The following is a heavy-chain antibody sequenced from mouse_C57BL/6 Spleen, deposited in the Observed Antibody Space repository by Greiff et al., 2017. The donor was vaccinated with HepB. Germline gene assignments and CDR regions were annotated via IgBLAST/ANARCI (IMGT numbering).Heavy chain of an antibody. D-gene: IGHD1-1*01. V-gene: IGHV1-55*01. CDR3: AREDYGSSYAAY. CDR1: GYTFTSYW. J-gene: IGHJ3*01. Sequence: QVQLKQPGAELVKPGASVKMSCKASGYTFTSYWITWVKQRPGQGLEWIGDIYPGSGSTNYNEKFKSKATLTVDTSSSTAYMQLSSLTSEDSAVYYCAREDYGSSYAAYWGQGTLVTVSA. CDR2: IYPGSGST.